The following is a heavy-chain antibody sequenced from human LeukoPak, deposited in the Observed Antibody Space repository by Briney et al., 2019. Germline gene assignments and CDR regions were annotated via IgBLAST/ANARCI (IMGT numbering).Heavy chain of an antibody. J-gene: IGHJ6*03. V-gene: IGHV4-59*10. CDR2: IYTSGST. CDR1: GGSFSGYY. D-gene: IGHD3-3*02. CDR3: ARGLSDYYYYMDV. Sequence: PSETLSLTCAVYGGSFSGYYWSWIRQPAGKGLEWIGRIYTSGSTNYNPSLKSRVTISVDTSKNQFSLKLSSVTAADTAVYYCARGLSDYYYYMDVWGKGTTVTISS.